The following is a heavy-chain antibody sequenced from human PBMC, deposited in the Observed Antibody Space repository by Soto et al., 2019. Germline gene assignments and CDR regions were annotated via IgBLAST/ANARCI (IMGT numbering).Heavy chain of an antibody. CDR3: AKDTPVVMFLFDS. V-gene: IGHV3-23*01. Sequence: EVQLLESGGGLVQPGGSLRLSCTASGFPFYTYAMTWVRQTPGKGLEWVSSITDTGVTTYYADSVKGLFTVSRDNSKNTLYLQMNSLRTDDSAVYYCAKDTPVVMFLFDSWCRGTLVTVSS. CDR1: GFPFYTYA. CDR2: ITDTGVTT. J-gene: IGHJ4*02. D-gene: IGHD2-15*01.